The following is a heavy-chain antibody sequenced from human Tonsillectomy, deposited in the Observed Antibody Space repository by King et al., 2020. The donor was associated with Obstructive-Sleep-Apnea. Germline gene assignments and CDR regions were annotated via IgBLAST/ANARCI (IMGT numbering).Heavy chain of an antibody. Sequence: QLVQSGVEVKKPGESLKISCKGSGYIFTRHWIGWVRQMPGKGLEWMGIIYPGDSDTRHSPSFQDQVTISADKSTNTAYLQWSSLKASDTAIYYCARRVFGSGSYIDYWGQGTLVTVSS. D-gene: IGHD3-10*01. J-gene: IGHJ4*02. CDR2: IYPGDSDT. V-gene: IGHV5-51*01. CDR3: ARRVFGSGSYIDY. CDR1: GYIFTRHW.